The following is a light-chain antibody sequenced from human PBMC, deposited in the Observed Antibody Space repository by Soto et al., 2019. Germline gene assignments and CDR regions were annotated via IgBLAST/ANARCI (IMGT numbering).Light chain of an antibody. Sequence: DVQMTQSPSSLSASLGDRVTITCRASQSISSYLNWYQQKPGKVPKLLIYAASALQLGVPSRFSGSGSGTDFTLTISSLQPEDFATYYCQQSYSTPITFGQGSRLEI. J-gene: IGKJ5*01. CDR2: AAS. CDR1: QSISSY. CDR3: QQSYSTPIT. V-gene: IGKV1-39*01.